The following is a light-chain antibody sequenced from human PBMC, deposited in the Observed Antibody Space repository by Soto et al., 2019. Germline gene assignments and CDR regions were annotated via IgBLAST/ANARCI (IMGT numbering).Light chain of an antibody. CDR3: AGWDDVVKSWL. CDR2: STN. J-gene: IGLJ3*02. V-gene: IGLV1-47*02. CDR1: RSNIGSDL. Sequence: QAVVTQEPSASGTPGQRVTISCSGSRSNIGSDLVYWYQQVPGAAPRLLIHSTNQRPSGVPDRFSASKSGTSASLAINGLRPEDEADYYCAGWDDVVKSWLFGGGTKLTVL.